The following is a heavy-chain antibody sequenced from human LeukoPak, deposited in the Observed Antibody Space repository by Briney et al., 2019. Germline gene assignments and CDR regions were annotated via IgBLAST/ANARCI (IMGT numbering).Heavy chain of an antibody. V-gene: IGHV1-46*01. CDR2: INPSGGST. CDR1: GYTFTSYY. D-gene: IGHD3-22*01. Sequence: GASVKVSCKASGYTFTSYYMHWVRQAPGQGLEWMGIINPSGGSTSYAQKFQGRVTMTRDTSTSTVYMELSSLRSEDTAVYYCARGGAPPYYYDSSGYYYSRLFYGMDVWGQGTTVTVSS. CDR3: ARGGAPPYYYDSSGYYYSRLFYGMDV. J-gene: IGHJ6*02.